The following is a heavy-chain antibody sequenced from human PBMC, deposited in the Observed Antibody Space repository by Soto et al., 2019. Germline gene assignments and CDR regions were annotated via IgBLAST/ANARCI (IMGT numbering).Heavy chain of an antibody. CDR2: IYYSGST. CDR1: CGSISSYY. Sequence: QVQLQESGPGQVKPSETLSLTCTVSCGSISSYYWSWFRQPPGRGLEWIGYIYYSGSTRYSPSLKRPAPSSSDTSKNPTPLMMTLVTAAATPRYYCARHPPDWTGMDVWGQVTTVTVSS. CDR3: ARHPPDWTGMDV. V-gene: IGHV4-59*08. J-gene: IGHJ6*02. D-gene: IGHD2-21*01.